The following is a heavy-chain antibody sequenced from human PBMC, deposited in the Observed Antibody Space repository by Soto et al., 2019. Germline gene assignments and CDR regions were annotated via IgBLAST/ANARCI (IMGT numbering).Heavy chain of an antibody. CDR2: ISSSSAYI. D-gene: IGHD3-16*01. V-gene: IGHV3-21*06. Sequence: EVHLVEAGGGLVKPGESLTLSLAASGFTFGSFTLNWVRQASGKGLEWVSSISSSSAYIYYAESVKGRFTISRDNARSTLYLQMNSLRLDDTAVYFCARDGLTFGGDWGQGTLVAVSS. CDR1: GFTFGSFT. CDR3: ARDGLTFGGD. J-gene: IGHJ4*02.